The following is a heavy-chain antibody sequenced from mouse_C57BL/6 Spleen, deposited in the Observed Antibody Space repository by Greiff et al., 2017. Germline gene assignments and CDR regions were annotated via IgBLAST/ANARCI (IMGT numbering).Heavy chain of an antibody. V-gene: IGHV1-18*01. J-gene: IGHJ4*01. D-gene: IGHD2-1*01. CDR1: GYTFTDYN. CDR2: INPNNGGT. CDR3: ARRSPDGNYFYYAMDY. Sequence: VQLQQSGPELVKPGASVKIPCKASGYTFTDYNMDWVKQSHGKSLEWIGDINPNNGGTIYNQKFKGKATLTVDKSSSTAYMELRSLTSEDTAVYYCARRSPDGNYFYYAMDYWGQGTSVTVSS.